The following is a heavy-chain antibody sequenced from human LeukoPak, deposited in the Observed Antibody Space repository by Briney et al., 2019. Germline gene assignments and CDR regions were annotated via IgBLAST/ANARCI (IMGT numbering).Heavy chain of an antibody. D-gene: IGHD3-10*01. CDR1: GFTFSSYA. Sequence: GGSLRHSCAASGFTFSSYAMSWVRQAPGKGLEWVSAISGSGGSTYYADSVKGRFTISRDNSKNTLYLQMNSLRAEDAAVYYCARVLQYYYGSGSYYPDYWGQGTLVTVSS. V-gene: IGHV3-23*01. CDR2: ISGSGGST. CDR3: ARVLQYYYGSGSYYPDY. J-gene: IGHJ4*02.